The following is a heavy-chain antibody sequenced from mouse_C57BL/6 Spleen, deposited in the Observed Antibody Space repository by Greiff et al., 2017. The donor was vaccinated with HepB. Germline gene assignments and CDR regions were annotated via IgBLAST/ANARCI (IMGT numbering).Heavy chain of an antibody. CDR2: IDPSDSYT. J-gene: IGHJ4*01. D-gene: IGHD1-1*01. V-gene: IGHV1-69*01. Sequence: VQLQQSGAELVMPGASVKLSCKASGYTFTSYWMHWVKQRPGQGLEWIGEIDPSDSYTNYNQKFKGKSTLTVDKSSSPAYMQLSSLTSEDAAVYYCAREAVVNAMDYWGQGTSVTVSS. CDR3: AREAVVNAMDY. CDR1: GYTFTSYW.